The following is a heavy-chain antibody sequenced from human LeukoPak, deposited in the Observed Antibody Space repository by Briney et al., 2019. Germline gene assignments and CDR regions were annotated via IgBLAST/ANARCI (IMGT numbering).Heavy chain of an antibody. CDR2: INLNSGDI. Sequence: ASVKVSCKASGYSFTDYYMHWVRQAPGQGLEWMGWINLNSGDIKSAQKFQGRATMTRDTSITTVYMEVSWLTSDDTAIYYCARADRLHGGPYLIGPWGQGTLVTVSS. D-gene: IGHD2-21*01. CDR3: ARADRLHGGPYLIGP. CDR1: GYSFTDYY. V-gene: IGHV1-2*02. J-gene: IGHJ5*02.